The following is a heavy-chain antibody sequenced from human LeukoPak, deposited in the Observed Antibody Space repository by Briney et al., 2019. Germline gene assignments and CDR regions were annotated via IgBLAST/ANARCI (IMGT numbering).Heavy chain of an antibody. Sequence: PSEAPSLTRAGHGGSFRGYYWGWSRQPPGKGLGGSGEINHSGTTNNKPALKSRYTISVDTSKTQSSLKLSSVTAADTAVYYCARSRGYSSGWNSRYFDFWGQGPLVTVSS. CDR1: GGSFRGYY. V-gene: IGHV4-34*04. CDR2: INHSGTT. J-gene: IGHJ4*02. D-gene: IGHD6-19*01. CDR3: ARSRGYSSGWNSRYFDF.